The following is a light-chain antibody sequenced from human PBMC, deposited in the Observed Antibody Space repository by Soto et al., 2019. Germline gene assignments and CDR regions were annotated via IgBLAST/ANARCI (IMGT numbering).Light chain of an antibody. J-gene: IGKJ2*01. CDR1: QSAGNN. Sequence: IVMTQSPATLSVSPGERATLSCRASQSAGNNLAWYQQKPGHAPSLLIYDASTRATGIPARFSGSGSGAEFIPIISSLQAADFVVYYCQQHNNWPLYTFGQGTKLEIK. CDR2: DAS. CDR3: QQHNNWPLYT. V-gene: IGKV3-15*01.